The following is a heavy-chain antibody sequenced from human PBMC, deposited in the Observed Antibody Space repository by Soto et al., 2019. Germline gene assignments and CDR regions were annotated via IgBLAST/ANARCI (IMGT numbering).Heavy chain of an antibody. V-gene: IGHV1-3*01. CDR2: INAGNGNT. J-gene: IGHJ4*02. CDR1: GYTFTSYA. CDR3: ARDQFYDFWSGYPDY. D-gene: IGHD3-3*01. Sequence: QVQLVQSGAEVKKPGASVKVSCKASGYTFTSYAMHWVRQAPGQRLEWMGWINAGNGNTKYSQKFQGRVTITRDTSASTAYMELSSLRSEDTAEYYCARDQFYDFWSGYPDYWGQGTLVTVSS.